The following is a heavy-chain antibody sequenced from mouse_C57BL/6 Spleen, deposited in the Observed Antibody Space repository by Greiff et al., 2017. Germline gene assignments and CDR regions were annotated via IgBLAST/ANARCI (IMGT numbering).Heavy chain of an antibody. D-gene: IGHD4-1*01. CDR3: ARSGLTGGFAY. Sequence: QVQLQQSGAELVKPGASVKISCKASGYAFRSYWMNWVKQRPGKGLEWIGQIYPGDGDTNYNGKFKGKATLTADKSSSTAYMQLSSLTSEDCAVYFCARSGLTGGFAYWGQGTLVTVSA. CDR1: GYAFRSYW. CDR2: IYPGDGDT. V-gene: IGHV1-80*01. J-gene: IGHJ3*01.